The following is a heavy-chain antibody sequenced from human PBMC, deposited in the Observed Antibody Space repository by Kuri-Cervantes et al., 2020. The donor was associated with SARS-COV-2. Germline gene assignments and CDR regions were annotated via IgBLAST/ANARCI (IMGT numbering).Heavy chain of an antibody. J-gene: IGHJ6*01. D-gene: IGHD3-3*01. CDR3: AKDEVGEELRFLEWLFYYYYGMDV. Sequence: LSLTCAASGFTFSSSWMHWVCQAPGKGLEWVAVISYDGSNKYYADSVKGRFTISRDNSKNTLYLQMNSLRAEDTAVYYCAKDEVGEELRFLEWLFYYYYGMDVWGQGTTVTGAS. CDR1: GFTFSSSW. CDR2: ISYDGSNK. V-gene: IGHV3-30*18.